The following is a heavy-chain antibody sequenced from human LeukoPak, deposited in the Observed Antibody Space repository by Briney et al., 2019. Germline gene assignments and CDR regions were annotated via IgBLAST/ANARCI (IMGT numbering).Heavy chain of an antibody. V-gene: IGHV3-53*01. CDR3: ARTVVAAKTYYFDY. CDR1: GFTVSSNY. J-gene: IGHJ4*02. Sequence: PGGSLRLSCVVSGFTVSSNYMTWVRQAPGKGLEWVSVLYPGGTTYFADSVKGRFTISRDNSKNTLYLQMNSLRPEDTALYYCARTVVAAKTYYFDYWGRGTLVTVSS. D-gene: IGHD2-15*01. CDR2: LYPGGTT.